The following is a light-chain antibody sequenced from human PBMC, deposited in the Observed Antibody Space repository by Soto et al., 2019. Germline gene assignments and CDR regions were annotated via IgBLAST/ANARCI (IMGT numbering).Light chain of an antibody. CDR2: DAF. J-gene: IGKJ4*01. CDR1: QSVGSY. CDR3: QPRSNWPPVT. V-gene: IGKV3-11*01. Sequence: EIVLTQSPATLSLSPGERATLSCRASQSVGSYLAWYQQKPGQAPRLLIYDAFNRATGIPARFSGSGSGTDFTLTISSLEPEDFAVYYCQPRSNWPPVTFGGGTKVEIK.